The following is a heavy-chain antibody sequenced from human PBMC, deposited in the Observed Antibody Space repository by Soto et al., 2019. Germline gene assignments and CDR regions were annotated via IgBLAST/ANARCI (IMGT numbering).Heavy chain of an antibody. V-gene: IGHV3-7*04. D-gene: IGHD6-6*01. CDR1: GFTFSSYW. J-gene: IGHJ6*02. Sequence: EVQLVESGGGLVQPAGSLRLSCAASGFTFSSYWMSWVRQAPGKGLEWVANIKQDGGEKYYVDSVKGRFTISRDTAKDSLYLQMNSLRAEDTAVYYCARVYSSSSGRGMDVWGQGTTVTVSS. CDR2: IKQDGGEK. CDR3: ARVYSSSSGRGMDV.